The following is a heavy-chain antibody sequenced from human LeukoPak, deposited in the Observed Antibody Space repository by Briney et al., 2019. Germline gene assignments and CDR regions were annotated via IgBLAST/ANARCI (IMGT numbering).Heavy chain of an antibody. CDR1: GGSISSGFYY. CDR3: ARTLSGFNYYYYYMDV. CDR2: IYISGST. V-gene: IGHV4-61*02. Sequence: SETLSLTCTVSGGSISSGFYYWSWIRQPAGKGLEWIGRIYISGSTNYNPSLKSRVTISVDTSKNQFSLKLSSVTAADTAVYYCARTLSGFNYYYYYMDVWGKGTTVTVSS. J-gene: IGHJ6*03. D-gene: IGHD2/OR15-2a*01.